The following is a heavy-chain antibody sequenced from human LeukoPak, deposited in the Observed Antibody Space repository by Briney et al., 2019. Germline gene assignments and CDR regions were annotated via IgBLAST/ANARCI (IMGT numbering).Heavy chain of an antibody. CDR1: GGSISSSPYY. V-gene: IGHV4-39*01. CDR3: ARQGVGRFHYYYYMDV. Sequence: SETLSLTCTVSGGSISSSPYYWGWIRQPPGRGREGIGTIYYSGSTYYNPSLKSRVTISVNTSKKQFSLKLSSVTAADTAVYYCARQGVGRFHYYYYMDVWGKGTTVTVSS. D-gene: IGHD2-21*01. J-gene: IGHJ6*03. CDR2: IYYSGST.